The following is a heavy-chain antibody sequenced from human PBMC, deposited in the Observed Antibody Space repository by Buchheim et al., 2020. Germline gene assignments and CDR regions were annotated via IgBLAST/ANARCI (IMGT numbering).Heavy chain of an antibody. Sequence: EVQLLESGGGLVQPRGSLRLSCAASGFTFSSYAMSWVRQAPGKGLEWVSAISGSGGSTYYADSVKGRFTISRDNSQNKLYLQMNSLRAEDTAVYYCAKGEEEQLVLDYYYGMDVWGQGTT. CDR3: AKGEEEQLVLDYYYGMDV. V-gene: IGHV3-23*01. J-gene: IGHJ6*02. CDR1: GFTFSSYA. D-gene: IGHD6-6*01. CDR2: ISGSGGST.